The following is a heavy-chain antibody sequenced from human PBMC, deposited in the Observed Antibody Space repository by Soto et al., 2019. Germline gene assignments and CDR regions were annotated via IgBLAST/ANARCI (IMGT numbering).Heavy chain of an antibody. CDR2: IYYSGST. J-gene: IGHJ4*02. CDR3: ARAITIFGVPWAMVY. V-gene: IGHV4-59*01. CDR1: GGSISSYY. Sequence: SETLSLTCTVSGGSISSYYWSWIRQPPGKGLEWIGYIYYSGSTNYNPSLKSRVTISVDTSKNQFSLKLSSVTAADTAVYYCARAITIFGVPWAMVYWGQGTLVTVSS. D-gene: IGHD3-3*01.